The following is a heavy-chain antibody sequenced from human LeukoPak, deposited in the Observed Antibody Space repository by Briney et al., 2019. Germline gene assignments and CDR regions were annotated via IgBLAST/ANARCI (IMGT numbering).Heavy chain of an antibody. CDR2: IKQDGSEK. V-gene: IGHV3-7*01. CDR1: GFTFSSYW. Sequence: PGGSLRLSCAASGFTFSSYWMSWVRQAPGKGLEWVANIKQDGSEKYYVDSVKGRFTISRDNAKNSLYLQMNSLRAEDTAVYYCARGCINGVCPLFDYWGQGALVTVSS. J-gene: IGHJ4*02. D-gene: IGHD2-8*01. CDR3: ARGCINGVCPLFDY.